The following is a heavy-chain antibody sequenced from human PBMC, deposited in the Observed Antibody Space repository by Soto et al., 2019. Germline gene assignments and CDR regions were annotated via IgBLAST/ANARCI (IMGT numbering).Heavy chain of an antibody. CDR3: ARRGGGFSYDFDF. J-gene: IGHJ4*02. V-gene: IGHV5-51*01. CDR2: IYPADSDT. CDR1: GYSFSSYW. Sequence: GESLKISCNASGYSFSSYWIGWVGQMPGKGLEWMGIIYPADSDTRNSPSFNDHVTISTDKSISTAYLQWTSLNASDTAIYYCARRGGGFSYDFDFWGQGTLVTVSS. D-gene: IGHD5-18*01.